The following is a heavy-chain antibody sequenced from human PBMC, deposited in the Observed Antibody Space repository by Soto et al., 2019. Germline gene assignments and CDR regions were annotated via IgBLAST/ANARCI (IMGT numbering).Heavy chain of an antibody. J-gene: IGHJ5*02. CDR3: ARDHVAGRPGWFDP. CDR1: GYTFTTNG. D-gene: IGHD6-6*01. V-gene: IGHV1-18*01. CDR2: ISVYHGNT. Sequence: QGHLVQSGAEVKKPGTSVKVSCKASGYTFTTNGLNWVRQAPGQGLEWMGWISVYHGNTNYAPKLQGRLTMSTDTSTSTAYMELRSLGSDDTAVYYCARDHVAGRPGWFDPWGQGTLVTVSS.